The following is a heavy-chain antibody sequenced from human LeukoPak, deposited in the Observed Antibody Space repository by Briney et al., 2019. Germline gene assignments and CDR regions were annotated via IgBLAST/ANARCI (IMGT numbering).Heavy chain of an antibody. CDR3: ARRDDTIDAFDI. Sequence: PGGSLRLSCKVSGYNFSNYWIGWVRQIPGKGLEWMGIIFPGDSNTRYSPSFQGQVTISGDKSITTAYLQWSSLKASDTAMYYCARRDDTIDAFDIWGQGTMVTVSS. CDR1: GYNFSNYW. CDR2: IFPGDSNT. D-gene: IGHD1-1*01. J-gene: IGHJ3*02. V-gene: IGHV5-51*01.